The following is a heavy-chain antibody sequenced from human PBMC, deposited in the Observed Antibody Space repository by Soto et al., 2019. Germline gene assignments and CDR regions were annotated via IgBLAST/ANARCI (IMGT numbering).Heavy chain of an antibody. V-gene: IGHV1-69*01. D-gene: IGHD3-10*01. Sequence: QVQLVQSGAEVKKPGSSVNVSCKASGGTFSSYAISWVRQAPGQGLEWMGGIIPIFGTANYAQKFQGRVTITADESTSTAYKVLSSLRYEDTAVYYCARDRTTMVRGVYGMDVWGQGTTVTVSS. CDR1: GGTFSSYA. CDR2: IIPIFGTA. J-gene: IGHJ6*02. CDR3: ARDRTTMVRGVYGMDV.